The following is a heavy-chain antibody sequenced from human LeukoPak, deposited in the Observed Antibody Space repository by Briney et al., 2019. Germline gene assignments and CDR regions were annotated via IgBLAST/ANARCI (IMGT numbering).Heavy chain of an antibody. CDR1: GGSISSHY. Sequence: PETPSLTCAVSGGSISSHYWSWLRQPPGEGLEWIAYIHYTGRTNYNPSLKGRVTISVETSNSQFSLNLNSVTAADTAVYYWARGAGRYDYWGQGTLVSLST. V-gene: IGHV4-59*11. J-gene: IGHJ4*02. CDR3: ARGAGRYDY. D-gene: IGHD6-19*01. CDR2: IHYTGRT.